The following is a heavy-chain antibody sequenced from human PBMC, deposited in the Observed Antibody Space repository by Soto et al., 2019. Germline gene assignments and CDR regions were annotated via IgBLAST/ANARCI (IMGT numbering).Heavy chain of an antibody. CDR1: GFTFRNYW. CDR2: IEEDGSEK. CDR3: ARGRYSSYDY. V-gene: IGHV3-7*01. D-gene: IGHD5-12*01. J-gene: IGHJ4*02. Sequence: GGSLRLSCAASGFTFRNYWMNWVRQAPGKGLEWVANIEEDGSEKYYVDSVKGRFTISRDNAKDSLYLQMNSLRAEDTAVYYCARGRYSSYDYWGQGTLVTVSS.